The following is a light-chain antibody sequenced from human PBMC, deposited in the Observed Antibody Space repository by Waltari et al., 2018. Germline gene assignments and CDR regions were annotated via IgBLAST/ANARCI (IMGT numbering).Light chain of an antibody. CDR3: SSYTASPPHVV. CDR1: SSDVGGFNF. J-gene: IGLJ2*01. Sequence: QSALTQPASVSGSPGQSISTSCTGISSDVGGFNFVSWYKQHPGKAPKLMIYDVFNRPSGVSTRFAGSKSDNAASLAISGLQAEDEAVYYCSSYTASPPHVVFGGGTQVTVL. V-gene: IGLV2-14*03. CDR2: DVF.